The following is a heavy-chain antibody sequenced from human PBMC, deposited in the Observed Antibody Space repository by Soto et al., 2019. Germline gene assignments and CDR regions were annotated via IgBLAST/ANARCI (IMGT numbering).Heavy chain of an antibody. CDR1: GGSFSGYY. D-gene: IGHD3-10*01. CDR2: INHSGST. Sequence: QVQLQQWGAGLLKPSETLSLTCAVYGGSFSGYYWSWIRQPPGKGLEWIGEINHSGSTNYNPSLNGPVTISVDTSKNPFPLELGSVAAADTAVYYCARAPPYYYGSGAGLGYWGQGTLVTVSS. CDR3: ARAPPYYYGSGAGLGY. V-gene: IGHV4-34*01. J-gene: IGHJ4*02.